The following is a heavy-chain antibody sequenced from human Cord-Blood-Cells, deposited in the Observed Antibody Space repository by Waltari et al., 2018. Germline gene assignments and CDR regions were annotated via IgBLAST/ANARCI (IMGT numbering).Heavy chain of an antibody. J-gene: IGHJ2*01. CDR2: IKHSGST. D-gene: IGHD3-9*01. CDR1: GGSFSGYY. Sequence: QVQLQQWGAGLLKPSETLSLTCAVYGGSFSGYYCSWLRPPPGKGLEWIGEIKHSGSTTYNPSLKGPVTIPVDTSKNQFSLKLSSVTAADTAVYYCARDRDWQGVRYFDLWGRGTLVTVSS. V-gene: IGHV4-34*01. CDR3: ARDRDWQGVRYFDL.